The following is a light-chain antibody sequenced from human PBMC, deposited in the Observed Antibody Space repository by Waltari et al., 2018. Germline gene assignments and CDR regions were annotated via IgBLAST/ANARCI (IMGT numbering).Light chain of an antibody. CDR2: AAS. CDR1: QGISDH. Sequence: DIQMIQSPTSLSAFVGDGVTITCRASQGISDHLAWFQQKPGKAPKSLIYAASRLQSGVPSKFSGSGSGTDFTLTISNLRPEDIATYYCQQYKSYPWTFGQGTKVEI. V-gene: IGKV1-16*02. CDR3: QQYKSYPWT. J-gene: IGKJ1*01.